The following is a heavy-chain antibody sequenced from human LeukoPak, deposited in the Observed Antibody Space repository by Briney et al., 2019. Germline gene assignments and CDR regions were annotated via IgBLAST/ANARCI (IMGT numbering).Heavy chain of an antibody. V-gene: IGHV3-30*03. J-gene: IGHJ4*02. CDR1: GFTFSSYG. Sequence: GGSLRLSCAASGFTFSSYGMHWVRQAPGKGLEWVAVISYDGSNKYYADSVKGRFTISRDNSKNTLYLQMNSLRAEDTAVYYCARGTDYWGQGTLVTVSS. CDR2: ISYDGSNK. CDR3: ARGTDY.